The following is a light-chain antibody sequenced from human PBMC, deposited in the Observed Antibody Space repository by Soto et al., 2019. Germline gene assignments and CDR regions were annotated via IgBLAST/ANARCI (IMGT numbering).Light chain of an antibody. V-gene: IGLV2-14*01. J-gene: IGLJ2*01. CDR2: GVS. Sequence: QSALTQPASVSGSPGQSITISCTGTSSDVGGYNYVSWYQHHPGKAPKLILFGVSDRPSGVPHRFSGSKSGNTASLTISGLQVEDTADYYCCSYTSSSTVVFGGGTKVTVL. CDR1: SSDVGGYNY. CDR3: CSYTSSSTVV.